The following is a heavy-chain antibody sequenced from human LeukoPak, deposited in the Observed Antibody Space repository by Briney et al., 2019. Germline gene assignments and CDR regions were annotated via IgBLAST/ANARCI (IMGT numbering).Heavy chain of an antibody. CDR1: GFTISSYA. Sequence: GRPLRLSCAASGFTISSYAIHWVRQAPGKGLEWVAVISYDGSNKYYADSVKGRFTISRDNSKNTLYLQMNSLRAEDTAVYYCTRDVVATFYYFDYWGQGTLVTVSS. CDR3: TRDVVATFYYFDY. J-gene: IGHJ4*02. V-gene: IGHV3-30*04. CDR2: ISYDGSNK. D-gene: IGHD5-12*01.